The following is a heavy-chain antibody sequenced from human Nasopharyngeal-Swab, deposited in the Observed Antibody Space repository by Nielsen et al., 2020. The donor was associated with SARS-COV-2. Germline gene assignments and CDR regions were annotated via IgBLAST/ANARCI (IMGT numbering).Heavy chain of an antibody. CDR1: GFTFSDYY. V-gene: IGHV3-11*04. J-gene: IGHJ1*01. D-gene: IGHD1-7*01. CDR2: ISGSGSTI. Sequence: GGSLRLSCAASGFTFSDYYMSWIRQAPGKGLEWVSYISGSGSTIYYADSVKGRFTISRDNAKNSLYLQMNSLRAEDTAVYYCASELELNAEYFQHWGQGTLVTVSS. CDR3: ASELELNAEYFQH.